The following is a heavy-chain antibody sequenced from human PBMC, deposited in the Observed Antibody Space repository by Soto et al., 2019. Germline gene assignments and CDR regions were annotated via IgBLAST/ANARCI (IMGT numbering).Heavy chain of an antibody. D-gene: IGHD3-10*01. CDR2: ISYDGSNK. CDR3: AKDTDVRALYYYGMDV. Sequence: PGGSLRLSCAASGFTFSSYGMHWVRQAPGKGLEWVAVISYDGSNKYYADSVKGRFTISRDNSKNTLYLQMNSLRAEDTAVYYCAKDTDVRALYYYGMDVWGQGTTVTVSS. J-gene: IGHJ6*02. V-gene: IGHV3-30*18. CDR1: GFTFSSYG.